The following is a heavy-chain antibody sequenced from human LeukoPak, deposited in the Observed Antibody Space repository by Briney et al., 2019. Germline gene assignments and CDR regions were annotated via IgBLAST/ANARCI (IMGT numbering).Heavy chain of an antibody. J-gene: IGHJ4*02. CDR1: GFTFSSYW. V-gene: IGHV3-7*01. D-gene: IGHD3-10*01. CDR2: IKQDGSEK. CDR3: ARDRGSGSYYEVGFDY. Sequence: PGGSLRLPCAASGFTFSSYWMSWVRQAPGKGLEWVANIKQDGSEKYYVDSVKGRFTISRDNAKNSLYLQMNSLRAEDTAVYYCARDRGSGSYYEVGFDYWGQGTLVTVSS.